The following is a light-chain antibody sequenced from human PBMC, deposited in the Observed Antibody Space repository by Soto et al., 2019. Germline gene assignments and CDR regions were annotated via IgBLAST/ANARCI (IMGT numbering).Light chain of an antibody. CDR1: QSVSSN. J-gene: IGKJ1*01. Sequence: EVVVTHPPATLSVSPGERATLSCRASQSVSSNLAWYQQKPGQAPRLLIYGASTRATGIPARFSGSGSGTEFTLTISSLQSEDFAVYYCQQYDNWPPAWTLGQGTKVDIK. CDR3: QQYDNWPPAWT. CDR2: GAS. V-gene: IGKV3-15*01.